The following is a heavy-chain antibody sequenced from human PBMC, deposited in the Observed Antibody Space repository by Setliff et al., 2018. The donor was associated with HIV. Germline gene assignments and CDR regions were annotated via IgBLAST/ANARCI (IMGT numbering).Heavy chain of an antibody. V-gene: IGHV3-NL1*01. CDR1: GFTFSSFG. J-gene: IGHJ6*02. CDR3: AKDVCSGAYCYAYYYYGMDV. Sequence: GGSLRLSCAASGFTFSSFGMHWVRQAPGKGLEWVSVISGSGDITYYRESVKGRFTVSRDNSNNTLYLQMNSLRVEDTAVYYCAKDVCSGAYCYAYYYYGMDVWGQGTMVTVSS. CDR2: ISGSGDIT. D-gene: IGHD2-15*01.